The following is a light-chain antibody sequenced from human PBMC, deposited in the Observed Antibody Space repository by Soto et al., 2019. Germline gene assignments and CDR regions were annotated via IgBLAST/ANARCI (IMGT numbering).Light chain of an antibody. J-gene: IGLJ3*02. CDR1: SGHSSYA. V-gene: IGLV4-69*01. CDR3: QTWGTPPV. Sequence: QSVLTQSPSASASLGASVKLTCTLSSGHSSYAIAWHQQQPEKGPRYLMKLNSDGSHSKGDGIPDRFSGSSSGAERYLTISSLQSEDEADYYCQTWGTPPVFGGGTKLTVL. CDR2: LNSDGSH.